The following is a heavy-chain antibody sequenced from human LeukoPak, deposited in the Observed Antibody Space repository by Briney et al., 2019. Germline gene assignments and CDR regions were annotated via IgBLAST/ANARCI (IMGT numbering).Heavy chain of an antibody. J-gene: IGHJ4*02. D-gene: IGHD2-8*01. Sequence: GSLRLSCAASGFTFSTYWMHWIRQVPGKGLVWVSRITPPGDNTNYADSVRGRFTISRDNAKNTLDLQMNSLRAEDTAVYYCARGEKSWINGFDLWGQGTLVTVSS. CDR3: ARGEKSWINGFDL. CDR1: GFTFSTYW. V-gene: IGHV3-74*01. CDR2: ITPPGDNT.